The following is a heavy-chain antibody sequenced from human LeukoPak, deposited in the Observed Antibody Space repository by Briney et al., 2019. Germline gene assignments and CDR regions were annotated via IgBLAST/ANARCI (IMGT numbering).Heavy chain of an antibody. D-gene: IGHD3-22*01. CDR3: ARGDHYDSTTFDY. V-gene: IGHV4-59*01. CDR1: GGSISSYY. CDR2: IYYSGST. Sequence: SETLSLTCTVPGGSISSYYWSWIRQPPGKGLEWIGYIYYSGSTNYNPSLKSRVTISVDTSKNQFSLKLSSVTAADTAVYYCARGDHYDSTTFDYWGQGTLVTVSS. J-gene: IGHJ4*02.